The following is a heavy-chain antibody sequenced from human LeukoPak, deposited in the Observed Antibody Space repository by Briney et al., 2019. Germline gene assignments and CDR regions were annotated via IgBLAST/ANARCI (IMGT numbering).Heavy chain of an antibody. CDR3: ARTNLDCKNGVCYDY. V-gene: IGHV1-8*02. D-gene: IGHD2-8*01. Sequence: ASVKVSCKASGYTFTSYDINWVRQATGQGLEWMGWMNPNSGNTGYAQKFQGRVTVTTDTSTRTAYMELRSLRSDDTAVYYCARTNLDCKNGVCYDYWGQETLVTVSS. CDR1: GYTFTSYD. CDR2: MNPNSGNT. J-gene: IGHJ4*02.